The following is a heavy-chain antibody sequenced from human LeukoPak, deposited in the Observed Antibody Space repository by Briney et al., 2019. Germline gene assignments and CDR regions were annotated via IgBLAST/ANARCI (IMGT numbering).Heavy chain of an antibody. Sequence: ASVKVSCKASGYTFTSYGISWVRQAPGQGLEWMGWINPNSGGTNYAQKFQGRVTMTRDTSISTAYMELSRLRSDDTAVYYCARDPKESNYPTGDYWGQGTLVTVSS. CDR1: GYTFTSYG. D-gene: IGHD4-4*01. V-gene: IGHV1-2*02. CDR3: ARDPKESNYPTGDY. J-gene: IGHJ4*02. CDR2: INPNSGGT.